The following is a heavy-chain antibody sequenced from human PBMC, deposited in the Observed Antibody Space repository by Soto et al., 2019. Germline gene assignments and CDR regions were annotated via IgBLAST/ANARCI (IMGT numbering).Heavy chain of an antibody. CDR1: GFTFSSYA. CDR2: LSGSGGST. Sequence: GSLRLSCSGFTFSSYAMSWVRQAPGKGLEWVSALSGSGGSTYYADSVKGRFTISRDNSKNTLFLQMNGLRAEDTAVYYCAKDNARGSSSWSDYWGQGTLVTVSS. D-gene: IGHD6-13*01. J-gene: IGHJ4*02. V-gene: IGHV3-23*01. CDR3: AKDNARGSSSWSDY.